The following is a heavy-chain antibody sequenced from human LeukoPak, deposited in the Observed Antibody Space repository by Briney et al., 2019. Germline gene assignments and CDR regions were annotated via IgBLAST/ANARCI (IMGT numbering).Heavy chain of an antibody. D-gene: IGHD5-18*01. J-gene: IGHJ3*02. CDR3: ARTGSIYGHETFDT. V-gene: IGHV1-18*01. CDR1: GYSFTTHG. CDR2: ISSYSTYT. Sequence: ASVKGSCKASGYSFTTHGISWVQQAPGQGLEWMGWISSYSTYTAYAQKFQGRVTMTTDTSTSTGYLELRSLTSDDTAVYCCARTGSIYGHETFDTWGQGTVVTVSS.